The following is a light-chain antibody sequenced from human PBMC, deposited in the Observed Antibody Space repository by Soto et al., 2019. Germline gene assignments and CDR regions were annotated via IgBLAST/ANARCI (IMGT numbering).Light chain of an antibody. V-gene: IGLV1-47*01. J-gene: IGLJ3*02. CDR2: RNN. CDR3: AAWDDSLSGRGV. CDR1: SSNIGNNY. Sequence: QSVLTQPPSASGTPGQRVTISCSGSSSNIGNNYVFWYQMVPGTAPKLLIYRNNQQPSGVPDRFSGSRSGTSASLAISGLRSEDEADYYCAAWDDSLSGRGVFGGGTKLTVL.